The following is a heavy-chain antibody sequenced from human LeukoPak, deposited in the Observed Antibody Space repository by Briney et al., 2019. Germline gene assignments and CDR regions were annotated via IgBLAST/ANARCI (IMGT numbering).Heavy chain of an antibody. CDR3: ARDPGYCRTATWPNWFDP. CDR1: GYSFTGFG. Sequence: ASVKVSCKPSGYSFTGFGFTWVRQAPGQGLERMGWISVYNDNAKYSQNFQGRVTLTTDVYTSTASIELRSLRVDDTAVYYCARDPGYCRTATWPNWFDPWGQGTLVTVSS. V-gene: IGHV1-18*01. CDR2: ISVYNDNA. J-gene: IGHJ5*02. D-gene: IGHD2-2*03.